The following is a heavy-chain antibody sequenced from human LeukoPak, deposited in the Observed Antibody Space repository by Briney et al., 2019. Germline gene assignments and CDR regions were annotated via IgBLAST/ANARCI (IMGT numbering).Heavy chain of an antibody. CDR2: IYHSGNA. V-gene: IGHV4-39*07. J-gene: IGHJ4*02. Sequence: SETLSLTCTVSGGSISSGTYHWGWIRQPPGKGLEWIGSIYHSGNAYYNQSLMSRVTISVDTSKNQFSLKVSSATAADTAVYYCARDLRGAYMDCFDYWGQGTLVTVSS. CDR3: ARDLRGAYMDCFDY. CDR1: GGSISSGTYH. D-gene: IGHD3-16*01.